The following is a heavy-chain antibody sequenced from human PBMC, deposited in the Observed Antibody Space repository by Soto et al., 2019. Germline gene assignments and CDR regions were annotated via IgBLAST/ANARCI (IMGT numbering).Heavy chain of an antibody. V-gene: IGHV4-39*07. CDR2: IYYSGST. D-gene: IGHD3-10*01. Sequence: PSETLSLTCTVSGGSITSSYYWGWIRQPPGKGLEWIGSIYYSGSTYYNPSLKSRVTISVDTSKNQFSLKLSSVTAADTAVYYCARVPGPWGQGTLVTVSS. CDR1: GGSITSSYY. CDR3: ARVPGP. J-gene: IGHJ5*02.